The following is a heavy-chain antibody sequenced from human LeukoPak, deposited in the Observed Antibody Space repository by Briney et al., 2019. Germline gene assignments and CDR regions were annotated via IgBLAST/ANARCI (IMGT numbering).Heavy chain of an antibody. CDR2: ISYDGSNK. J-gene: IGHJ4*02. CDR3: AKDNNYYDSSGSTFFDY. CDR1: GFIFSSYW. Sequence: GGSLRLSCAASGFIFSSYWMSWVRQAPGKGLEWVAVISYDGSNKYYADSVKGRFTISRDNSKNTLYLQMNSLRAEDTAVYYCAKDNNYYDSSGSTFFDYWGQGTLVTVSS. V-gene: IGHV3-30*18. D-gene: IGHD3-22*01.